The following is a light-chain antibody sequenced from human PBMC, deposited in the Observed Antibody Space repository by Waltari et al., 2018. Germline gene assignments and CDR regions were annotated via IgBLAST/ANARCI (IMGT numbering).Light chain of an antibody. Sequence: DIVITQPPLSLPVTPGEPASIPCRSSQSLLHCNGDNYLVWYLQKPGHPPQLLIYLGTNRASRVPYRFIGGGSGTDYTLKISRVEAEDVGVYYCMRARQTPWSFGQGTNVEMK. J-gene: IGKJ1*01. CDR2: LGT. CDR3: MRARQTPWS. CDR1: QSLLHCNGDNY. V-gene: IGKV2-28*01.